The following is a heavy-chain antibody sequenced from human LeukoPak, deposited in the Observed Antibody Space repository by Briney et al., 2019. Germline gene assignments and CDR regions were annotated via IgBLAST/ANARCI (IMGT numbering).Heavy chain of an antibody. Sequence: GASVKVSCKASGYTFTSYGISWVRQAPGQGLEWMGWISGYNGNTNYAQKPQGRVTMSTDTSTSTAYMELRSLRSDDTAVYYCAREDSRRGSRGYLDYWGQGTLVTVSS. V-gene: IGHV1-18*01. D-gene: IGHD2-15*01. CDR2: ISGYNGNT. CDR3: AREDSRRGSRGYLDY. CDR1: GYTFTSYG. J-gene: IGHJ4*02.